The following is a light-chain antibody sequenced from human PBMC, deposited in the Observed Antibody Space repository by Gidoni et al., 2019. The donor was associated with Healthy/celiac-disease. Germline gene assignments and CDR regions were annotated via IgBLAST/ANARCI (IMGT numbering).Light chain of an antibody. V-gene: IGKV3-15*01. CDR3: QQNNNWPRT. Sequence: EIVMTQSPATLSVSPGERATLSCRASQSVSSNLAWYQQKPGQAPRLLIYGASTRATGIPARFSGGGSRAEFTLTISSLQYEYLAVYCYQQNNNWPRTFGQGTRVEIK. CDR2: GAS. J-gene: IGKJ1*01. CDR1: QSVSSN.